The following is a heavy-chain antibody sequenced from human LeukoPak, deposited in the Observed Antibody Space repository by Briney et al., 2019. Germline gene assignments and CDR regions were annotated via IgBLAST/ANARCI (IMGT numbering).Heavy chain of an antibody. Sequence: ASVKVSCKASGGTFSSYAISWVRQAPGQGLEWMGGIIPIFGTANYAQKFQGRVTITTDESTSTAYMELSSLRSEDTAVYYCARDFGYGDLDYDDWFDPWGQGTLVTVSS. D-gene: IGHD4-17*01. CDR3: ARDFGYGDLDYDDWFDP. CDR1: GGTFSSYA. J-gene: IGHJ5*02. CDR2: IIPIFGTA. V-gene: IGHV1-69*05.